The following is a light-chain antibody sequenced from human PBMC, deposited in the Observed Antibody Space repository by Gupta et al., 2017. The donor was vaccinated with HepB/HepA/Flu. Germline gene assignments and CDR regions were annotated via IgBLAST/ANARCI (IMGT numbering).Light chain of an antibody. CDR1: SFGSKS. CDR3: QVWDSSSDSVV. Sequence: SYVLTQPPSVSLAPGATARITCGGFSFGSKSVHWYQQKPGQAPVMVIYYDTDRPAGIPERLSGSNSGNTATLTISRVEAGDEADYYCQVWDSSSDSVVFGGGTKLTVL. J-gene: IGLJ2*01. V-gene: IGLV3-21*04. CDR2: YDT.